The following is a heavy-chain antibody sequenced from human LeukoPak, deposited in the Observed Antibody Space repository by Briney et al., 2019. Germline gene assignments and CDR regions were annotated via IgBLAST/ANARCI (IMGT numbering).Heavy chain of an antibody. CDR2: IYYSGST. D-gene: IGHD1-14*01. CDR3: ARDITGSFDY. CDR1: GGSLSSSPYY. J-gene: IGHJ4*02. Sequence: SETLSLTCTVSGGSLSSSPYYWGWIRQPPGKGLEWIGSIYYSGSTYYNPSLKSRVTISVDTSKNQFSLKLSSVTAADTAVYYCARDITGSFDYWGQGNLVTVSS. V-gene: IGHV4-39*07.